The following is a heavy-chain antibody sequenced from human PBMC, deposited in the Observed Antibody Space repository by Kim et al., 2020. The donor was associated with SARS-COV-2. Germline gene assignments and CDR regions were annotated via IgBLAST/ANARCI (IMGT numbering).Heavy chain of an antibody. CDR1: GASIGTDY. Sequence: SETLSLTCTISGASIGTDYWTWIRQSPGRGLEWIGYIFYTGKTSYNPSLRSRVSLSLDTSRNQFSLRLNSVTAADTAVYFCARLPDINGWPFDYWAHGT. V-gene: IGHV4-59*08. D-gene: IGHD6-19*01. CDR3: ARLPDINGWPFDY. J-gene: IGHJ4*01. CDR2: IFYTGKT.